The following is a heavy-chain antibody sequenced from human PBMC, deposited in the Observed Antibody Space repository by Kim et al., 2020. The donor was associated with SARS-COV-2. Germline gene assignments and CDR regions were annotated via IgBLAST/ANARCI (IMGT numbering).Heavy chain of an antibody. V-gene: IGHV3-53*01. CDR2: T. CDR3: ARLAPTYYYDSSGYLDY. D-gene: IGHD3-22*01. J-gene: IGHJ4*02. Sequence: TYYGDSVKGRFTISRDNSKNTLYLQMNSLRAEDTAVYYCARLAPTYYYDSSGYLDYWGQGTLVTVSS.